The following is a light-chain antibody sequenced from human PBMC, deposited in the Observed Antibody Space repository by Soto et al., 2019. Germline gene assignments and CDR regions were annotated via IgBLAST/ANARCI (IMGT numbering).Light chain of an antibody. J-gene: IGLJ1*01. CDR1: ASNIGSNT. V-gene: IGLV1-44*01. Sequence: QSVLTQPPSASGTPGQRVTIFCSGSASNIGSNTVNWFQQLPGTAPKLLTHTNNQRPSWVPARFSGSKSGTSASLAISGLQSEDEDDYYCAAWDDSLNGYVFGTGTKLTVL. CDR2: TNN. CDR3: AAWDDSLNGYV.